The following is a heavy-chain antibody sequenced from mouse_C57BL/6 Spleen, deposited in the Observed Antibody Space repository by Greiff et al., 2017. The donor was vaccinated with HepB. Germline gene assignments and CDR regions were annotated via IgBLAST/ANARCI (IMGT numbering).Heavy chain of an antibody. V-gene: IGHV1-50*01. Sequence: QVQLQQPGAELVKPGASVKLSCKASGYTFTSYWMQWVKQRPGQGLEWIGEIDPSDSYTNYNQKFKGKATLTVDTSSSTAYMQLSSLTSEDSAVYYCARRDYGSSFSWYFDVWGTGTTVTVSS. CDR1: GYTFTSYW. CDR3: ARRDYGSSFSWYFDV. D-gene: IGHD1-1*01. J-gene: IGHJ1*03. CDR2: IDPSDSYT.